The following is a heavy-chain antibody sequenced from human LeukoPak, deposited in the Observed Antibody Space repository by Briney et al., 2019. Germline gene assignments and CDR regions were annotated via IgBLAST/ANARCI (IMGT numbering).Heavy chain of an antibody. D-gene: IGHD2-15*01. CDR3: AKYLEGSADY. CDR2: ISYDGSNK. V-gene: IGHV3-30*18. Sequence: GRSLRLSCAASGFTFSSYGMHWVRQAPGKGLEWVAVISYDGSNKYYADSVKGRFTISRDNSKNTLYLQMNSLRAEDTAVYYCAKYLEGSADYWGQGTLVTVSS. CDR1: GFTFSSYG. J-gene: IGHJ4*02.